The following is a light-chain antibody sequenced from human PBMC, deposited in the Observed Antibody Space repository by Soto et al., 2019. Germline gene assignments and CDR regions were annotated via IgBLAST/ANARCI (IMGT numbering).Light chain of an antibody. CDR3: QSYDSSLSGYV. V-gene: IGLV2-11*01. CDR2: DVS. Sequence: QSALTQPRSVSGSPGQSVTISCTGASSDVGAYNFVSWYQHNPGRAPKLMIFDVSARPSGVPDRFSGSKSGTSASLAITGLQAEDEADYYCQSYDSSLSGYVFGTGTKLTVL. J-gene: IGLJ1*01. CDR1: SSDVGAYNF.